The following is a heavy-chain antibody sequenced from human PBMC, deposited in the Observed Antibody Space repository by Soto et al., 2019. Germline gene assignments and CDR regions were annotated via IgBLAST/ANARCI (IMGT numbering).Heavy chain of an antibody. V-gene: IGHV3-23*01. J-gene: IGHJ6*02. CDR1: GFTFNNYA. CDR2: ISDSGVRT. Sequence: EVQLLESGGGLVQPGGSLRLSCAVSGFTFNNYAMNWVRQAPGKGLEWVSSISDSGVRTYYADSVKGRFTISRDNSKNTLYLQMNSLRAEDTAIYYCAEGALGDCFYYGRDVWGQGTTVTVSS. CDR3: AEGALGDCFYYGRDV.